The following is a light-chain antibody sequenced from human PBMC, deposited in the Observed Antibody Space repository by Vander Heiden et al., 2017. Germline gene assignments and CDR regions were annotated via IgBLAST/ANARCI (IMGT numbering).Light chain of an antibody. CDR2: EDS. CDR1: ALPKKY. V-gene: IGLV3-10*01. J-gene: IGLJ2*01. Sequence: SYELTQPPSVPVSPGQTARITCSGDALPKKYAYWYQQKSGQAPVLVIYEDSKRPSGIPERFSGSSSGTMATLTISGAQVEDEADYYCYSTDSSGNHRVFGGGTKLTVL. CDR3: YSTDSSGNHRV.